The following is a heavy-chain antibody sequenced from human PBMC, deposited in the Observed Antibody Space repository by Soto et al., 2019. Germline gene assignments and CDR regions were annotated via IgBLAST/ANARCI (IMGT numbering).Heavy chain of an antibody. V-gene: IGHV2-26*01. CDR2: IFSNDEK. CDR3: ARIQRSSMVVVAKAYFDY. CDR1: AFSLSNPRMG. J-gene: IGHJ4*02. D-gene: IGHD3-22*01. Sequence: QVTLKESGPVLVKPTETLTLTCTVSAFSLSNPRMGVSWIRQPPGKALEWLAHIFSNDEKSYSTSLKSRVTISKATSKSQVVLTMTNMDPVDTATYYCARIQRSSMVVVAKAYFDYWGQGTLVTVSS.